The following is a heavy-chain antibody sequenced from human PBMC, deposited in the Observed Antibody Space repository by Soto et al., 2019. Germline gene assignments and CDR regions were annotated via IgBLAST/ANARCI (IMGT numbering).Heavy chain of an antibody. D-gene: IGHD1-1*01. CDR2: IIPILGIA. Sequence: QVQLVQSGAEVKKPGSSVKVSCKASGGTFSSYTISWVRQAPGQGLEWMGRIIPILGIANYAQKFQGRVTITADKSTRTAYMELSSLRSEDTAVYYCANAARQLCPPGGMDVWGQGTTVTVSS. V-gene: IGHV1-69*02. J-gene: IGHJ6*02. CDR1: GGTFSSYT. CDR3: ANAARQLCPPGGMDV.